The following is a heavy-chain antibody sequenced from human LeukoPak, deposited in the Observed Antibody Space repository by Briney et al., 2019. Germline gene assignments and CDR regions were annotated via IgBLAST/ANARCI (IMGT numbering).Heavy chain of an antibody. D-gene: IGHD3-22*01. V-gene: IGHV1-2*02. CDR3: ARGYYDSSGYYGITTINYFDY. CDR2: INPNSGGT. CDR1: GYTFTGYY. J-gene: IGHJ4*02. Sequence: ASVKVSCKASGYTFTGYYMHWVRQAPGQGLEWMGWINPNSGGTNYAQKFQGRVTMTRDTSISTAYMELSRLRSDDTAVYYCARGYYDSSGYYGITTINYFDYWGLGTLVTVSS.